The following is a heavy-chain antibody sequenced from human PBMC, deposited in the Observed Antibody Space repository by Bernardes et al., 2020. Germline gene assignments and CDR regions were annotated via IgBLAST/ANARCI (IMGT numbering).Heavy chain of an antibody. D-gene: IGHD4-17*01. CDR3: AKDRGVTTFPDAFDI. CDR1: GFTFSSYD. CDR2: ISGSGGST. Sequence: GGSLRLSCAASGFTFSSYDMSWVRQAPGKGLEWVSAISGSGGSTYYADSVKGRFTISRDNSKNTLYLQMNSLRAEDTAVYYCAKDRGVTTFPDAFDIWGQGTMVTVSS. V-gene: IGHV3-23*01. J-gene: IGHJ3*02.